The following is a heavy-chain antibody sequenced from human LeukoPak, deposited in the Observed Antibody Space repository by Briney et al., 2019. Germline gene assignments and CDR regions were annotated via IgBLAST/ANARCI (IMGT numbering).Heavy chain of an antibody. J-gene: IGHJ6*02. V-gene: IGHV4-30-2*01. CDR2: IYHSGGT. D-gene: IGHD3-10*01. CDR3: ARASGSYNYYYGMDV. Sequence: SQTLSLTCAVSGGSISSGGYSWSWIRQPPGKGLEWIGYIYHSGGTYYNPSLKSRVTISVDRSKNQFSLKLSSVTAADAAVYYCARASGSYNYYYGMDVWGQGTTVTVSS. CDR1: GGSISSGGYS.